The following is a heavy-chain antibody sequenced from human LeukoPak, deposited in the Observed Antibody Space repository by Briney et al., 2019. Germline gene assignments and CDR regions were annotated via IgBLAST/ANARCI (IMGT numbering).Heavy chain of an antibody. J-gene: IGHJ5*02. D-gene: IGHD1-1*01. CDR1: GFTFSSYG. V-gene: IGHV3-30*03. Sequence: GGSLRLSCAASGFTFSSYGMHWVRQAPGKGLEWVAVISYDGSNKYYADSVKGRFTISRDNSKNTLYLQMNSLRAEDTAVYYCARDHNWNWFDPWGQGTLVTVSS. CDR2: ISYDGSNK. CDR3: ARDHNWNWFDP.